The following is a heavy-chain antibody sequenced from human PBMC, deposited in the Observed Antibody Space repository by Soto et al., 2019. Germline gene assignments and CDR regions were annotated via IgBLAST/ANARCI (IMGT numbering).Heavy chain of an antibody. D-gene: IGHD6-19*01. Sequence: GGSLRLSCAASGFTFDDYAMHWVRQAPGKGLEWVSGISWNSGSIGYADSVKGRFTISRDNAKNSLYLQMNSLRAEDTALYYCAKDIEAGTLGAFDIWGQGTMVTVSS. V-gene: IGHV3-9*01. CDR3: AKDIEAGTLGAFDI. CDR1: GFTFDDYA. CDR2: ISWNSGSI. J-gene: IGHJ3*02.